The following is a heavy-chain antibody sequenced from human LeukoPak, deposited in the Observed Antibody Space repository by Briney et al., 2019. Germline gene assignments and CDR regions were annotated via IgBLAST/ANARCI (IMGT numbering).Heavy chain of an antibody. CDR1: GFTFSSYW. CDR2: IKQDGSEK. D-gene: IGHD3-9*01. V-gene: IGHV3-7*01. CDR3: ARDGDYDILTGYYNILMDYYMDV. J-gene: IGHJ6*03. Sequence: GGSLRLSCAASGFTFSSYWMSWVRQAPGKGLEWVANIKQDGSEKYYVDSVKGRFTISRDNAKNSPYLQMNSLRAEDTAVYYCARDGDYDILTGYYNILMDYYMDVWGKGTTVTVSS.